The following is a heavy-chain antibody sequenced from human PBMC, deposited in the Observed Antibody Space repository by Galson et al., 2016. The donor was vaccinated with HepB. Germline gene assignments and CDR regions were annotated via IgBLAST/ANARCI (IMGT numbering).Heavy chain of an antibody. Sequence: SLRLSCAASGFTFAAHWMHWVRQAPGKGLVWLSRIYTDGSRTAYADSVQGRFTISRDNAKNTVYLQMNSLRADEDTAVYYCARGLLHEYGMDVWGQGTTVTASS. CDR1: GFTFAAHW. CDR2: IYTDGSRT. J-gene: IGHJ6*02. V-gene: IGHV3-74*01. CDR3: ARGLLHEYGMDV.